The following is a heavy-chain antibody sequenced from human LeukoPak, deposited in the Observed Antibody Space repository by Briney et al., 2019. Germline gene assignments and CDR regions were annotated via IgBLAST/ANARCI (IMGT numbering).Heavy chain of an antibody. CDR2: ISSSGFTI. D-gene: IGHD4-17*01. J-gene: IGHJ4*02. V-gene: IGHV3-11*01. CDR3: ARVLYGDYSPFDY. Sequence: GGSLRLSCAASGFIFSDYYMSWVRQAPGKGLEWVSYISSSGFTIFYSDSVKGRFTVSRDNAKHSLYLQMNSLRAEDTAVYYCARVLYGDYSPFDYWGLGALVTVSS. CDR1: GFIFSDYY.